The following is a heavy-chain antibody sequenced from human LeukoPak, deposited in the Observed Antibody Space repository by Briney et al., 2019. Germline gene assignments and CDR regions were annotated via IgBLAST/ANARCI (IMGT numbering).Heavy chain of an antibody. D-gene: IGHD3-22*01. CDR2: INPSGGST. CDR1: GYTFTSYY. J-gene: IGHJ4*02. Sequence: ASVKVSCKASGYTFTSYYMHWVRQAPGQGLEWMGIINPSGGSTSYAQTFQGRVTMTRDTSTSTVYMELSSLRSEDTAVYYCARGAPYYYDSSGYLFDYWGQGTLVTVSS. CDR3: ARGAPYYYDSSGYLFDY. V-gene: IGHV1-46*01.